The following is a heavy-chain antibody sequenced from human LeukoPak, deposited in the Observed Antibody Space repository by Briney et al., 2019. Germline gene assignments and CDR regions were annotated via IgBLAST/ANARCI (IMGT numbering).Heavy chain of an antibody. J-gene: IGHJ3*02. D-gene: IGHD3-22*01. CDR2: IYYSGST. V-gene: IGHV4-61*01. CDR1: GGSVSSGSYY. CDR3: ARGLPYYYDSSGSDAFDI. Sequence: PSETLSLTCTVSGGSVSSGSYYWSWIRQPPGKGLEWIGYIYYSGSTNYNPSLKSRVTISVDTSKNQFSLKLSSVTAADTAVYYCARGLPYYYDSSGSDAFDIWGQGTMVTVSS.